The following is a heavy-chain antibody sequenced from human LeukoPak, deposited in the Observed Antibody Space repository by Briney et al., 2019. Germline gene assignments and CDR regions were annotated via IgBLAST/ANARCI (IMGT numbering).Heavy chain of an antibody. J-gene: IGHJ6*03. CDR3: ARDEWNGYYYMDV. D-gene: IGHD2-8*01. Sequence: SETLSLTCTVSGGSISSYYWSWLRQPAGKGLEWIGRIYSSGSISYNPSLKSRLSMSLDTSKNQFSLKLTSVTAADTAVYYCARDEWNGYYYMDVWGKGTTVTVSS. V-gene: IGHV4-4*07. CDR1: GGSISSYY. CDR2: IYSSGSI.